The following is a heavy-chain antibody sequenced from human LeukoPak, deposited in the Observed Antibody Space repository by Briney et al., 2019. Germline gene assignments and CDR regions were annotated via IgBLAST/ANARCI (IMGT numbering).Heavy chain of an antibody. CDR3: AKTPGIVVVITTYYFDN. V-gene: IGHV3-23*01. CDR2: ISSSGGST. J-gene: IGHJ4*02. D-gene: IGHD3-22*01. Sequence: GGSLRLSCAASGFIFSSYAMSWVRQAPGKGLEWVSAISSSGGSTNYADSVKGRFTISRDKSKNTLYLQMDSLRAEDTAVYYCAKTPGIVVVITTYYFDNWGQGTLVTVSS. CDR1: GFIFSSYA.